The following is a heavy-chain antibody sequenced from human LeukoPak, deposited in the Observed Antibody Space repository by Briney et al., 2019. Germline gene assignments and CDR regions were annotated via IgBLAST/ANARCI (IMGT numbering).Heavy chain of an antibody. CDR1: GYTFTSYA. CDR2: NNAGNGNT. D-gene: IGHD6-19*01. V-gene: IGHV1-3*01. Sequence: ASVKVSCKASGYTFTSYAMHWVRQAPGQSLEWMGWNNAGNGNTKYSQKPQGRVTMTTDRSTSTAYMELRSLRSDDTAVYYCARNSHGYSSGWLQFNFDYWGQGTLVTVSS. J-gene: IGHJ4*02. CDR3: ARNSHGYSSGWLQFNFDY.